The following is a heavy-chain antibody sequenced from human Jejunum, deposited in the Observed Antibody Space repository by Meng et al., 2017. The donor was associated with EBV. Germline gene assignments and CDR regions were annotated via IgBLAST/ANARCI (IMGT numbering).Heavy chain of an antibody. V-gene: IGHV3-43*01. Sequence: EVQLVESXGVVVQPGGSLRLSCATSGFSFDDYTMHWVRQVPGKGLEWVSLISWDGGTTNYADSVKGRFTISRDNNKNSLYLQMNSLRTEDTAFYYCAAAQQGDYWGQGTLFTVSS. CDR3: AAAQQGDY. CDR2: ISWDGGTT. CDR1: GFSFDDYT. J-gene: IGHJ4*02. D-gene: IGHD6-13*01.